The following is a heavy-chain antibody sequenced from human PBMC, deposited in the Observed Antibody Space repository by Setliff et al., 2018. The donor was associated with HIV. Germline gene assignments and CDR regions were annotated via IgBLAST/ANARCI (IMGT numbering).Heavy chain of an antibody. CDR2: IYYSGST. D-gene: IGHD6-13*01. V-gene: IGHV4-59*01. CDR3: ARVSGAGTLNSYFYYMDV. CDR1: GGSISSYY. J-gene: IGHJ6*03. Sequence: PSETLSLTCTVSGGSISSYYWSWIRQPPGKGLEWIGYIYYSGSTNYNPSLKSRVTISVDTSKNQFSLKLSSVTAADTAVYYCARVSGAGTLNSYFYYMDVWGKGTAVTVSS.